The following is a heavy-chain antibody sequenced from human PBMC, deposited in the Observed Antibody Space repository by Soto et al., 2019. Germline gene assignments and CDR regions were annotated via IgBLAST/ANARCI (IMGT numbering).Heavy chain of an antibody. D-gene: IGHD3-10*01. CDR2: IYYSGNT. Sequence: QVQLQASGPGLVKPSQTLSLTCAVSGDSISSGDYYWSWIRQHPGQGLEWIGYIYYSGNTYYNPSLSSRITMSVDTSKHLFSLRLSAVTAADTALYYWARGRWFGELYEDYWGQGTLVTVSS. V-gene: IGHV4-31*11. CDR3: ARGRWFGELYEDY. J-gene: IGHJ4*02. CDR1: GDSISSGDYY.